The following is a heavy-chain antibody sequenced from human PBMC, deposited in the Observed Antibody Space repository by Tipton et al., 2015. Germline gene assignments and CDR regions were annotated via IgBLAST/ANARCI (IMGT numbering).Heavy chain of an antibody. D-gene: IGHD4-23*01. CDR1: GGSISSYY. CDR3: ARARGRHGGLFDS. Sequence: TLSLTCTVSGGSISSYYWSWIRQPPGKGLEWIGYISYTETSHYNPSLKSRVTISVDTSKTQFSLKMSSVTASDTAVYYCARARGRHGGLFDSWGQGILVTVSS. CDR2: ISYTETS. V-gene: IGHV4-59*01. J-gene: IGHJ4*02.